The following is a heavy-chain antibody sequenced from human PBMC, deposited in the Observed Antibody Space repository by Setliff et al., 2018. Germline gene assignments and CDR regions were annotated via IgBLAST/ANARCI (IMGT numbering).Heavy chain of an antibody. CDR3: ARGRELELNNWFNP. V-gene: IGHV4-39*07. CDR2: IYYSGST. J-gene: IGHJ5*02. D-gene: IGHD1-1*01. Sequence: SETLSLTCTVSGGSISSSSYYWGWIRQPPGKGLEWIGSIYYSGSTYYNPSLKSRVTISVDTSKNQFSLKPSSVTAADTAVYYCARGRELELNNWFNPWGQGTLVTVSS. CDR1: GGSISSSSYY.